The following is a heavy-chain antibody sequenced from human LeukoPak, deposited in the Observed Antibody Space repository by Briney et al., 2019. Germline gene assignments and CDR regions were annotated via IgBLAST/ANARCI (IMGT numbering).Heavy chain of an antibody. V-gene: IGHV3-64D*09. CDR2: ISSNGRST. CDR3: ASTYSYDGSGYYPFDY. Sequence: GGSLRLSCSASGFSFSSNATHWVRQAPGKGLEYVSGISSNGRSTDYADSVKGRFTISRDNSKRTLFLQMSSLRPEDTATYYCASTYSYDGSGYYPFDYWGQGTLVTVSS. J-gene: IGHJ4*02. CDR1: GFSFSSNA. D-gene: IGHD3-22*01.